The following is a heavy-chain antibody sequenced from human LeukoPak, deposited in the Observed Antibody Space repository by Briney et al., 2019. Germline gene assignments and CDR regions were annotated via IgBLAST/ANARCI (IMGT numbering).Heavy chain of an antibody. V-gene: IGHV3-23*01. D-gene: IGHD1-26*01. Sequence: PGGSLRLSCAASGFTFSSYSMNWVRQAPGKGLEWVSAISGSGGSTYYADSVKGRFTIPRDNSKNTLYLQMNSLRAEDTAVYYCAKDGSRLPKVGGQGTLVTVSS. CDR1: GFTFSSYS. J-gene: IGHJ4*02. CDR2: ISGSGGST. CDR3: AKDGSRLPKV.